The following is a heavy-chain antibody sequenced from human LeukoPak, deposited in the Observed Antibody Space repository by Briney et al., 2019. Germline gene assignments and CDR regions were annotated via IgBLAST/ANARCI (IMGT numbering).Heavy chain of an antibody. CDR2: IYHSGST. CDR3: ARKLGAGYSSSSFDY. Sequence: SETLSLTCAVFGGSISSSNWWSWVRQPPGKGLEWIGEIYHSGSTNYNPSLKSRVTISVDKSKNQSSLKLSSVTAADTAVYYCARKLGAGYSSSSFDYWGQGTLVTVSS. V-gene: IGHV4-4*02. D-gene: IGHD6-13*01. CDR1: GGSISSSNW. J-gene: IGHJ4*02.